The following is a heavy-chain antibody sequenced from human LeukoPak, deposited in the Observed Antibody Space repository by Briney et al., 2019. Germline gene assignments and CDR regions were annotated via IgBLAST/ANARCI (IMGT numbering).Heavy chain of an antibody. CDR3: ARVYCSGGSCYSDY. CDR1: GGTFSSYT. CDR2: IIPILGIA. Sequence: GSSVKVSCKASGGTFSSYTISWVRQAPGQGLEWMGRIIPILGIANYAQKFQGRVTITADKSTSTAYMELSRLRSDDTAVYYCARVYCSGGSCYSDYWGQGTLVTVSS. J-gene: IGHJ4*02. D-gene: IGHD2-15*01. V-gene: IGHV1-69*02.